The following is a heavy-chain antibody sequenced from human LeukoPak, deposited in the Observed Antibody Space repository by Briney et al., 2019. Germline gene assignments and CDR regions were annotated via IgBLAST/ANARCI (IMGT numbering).Heavy chain of an antibody. J-gene: IGHJ4*02. CDR3: SRVPRVGDYVDY. D-gene: IGHD2-21*01. CDR2: ISSSSSYT. CDR1: GFTFSDYY. V-gene: IGHV3-11*05. Sequence: GGSLRLSCEASGFTFSDYYMSWIRQAPGKGLEWVSYISSSSSYTNYADSVKGRFTISRDNAKNSLYLQMNSLRAEDTAVYYCSRVPRVGDYVDYWGQGTLVTVSS.